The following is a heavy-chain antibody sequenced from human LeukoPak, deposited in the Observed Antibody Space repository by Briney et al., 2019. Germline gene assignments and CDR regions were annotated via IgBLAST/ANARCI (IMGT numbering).Heavy chain of an antibody. CDR1: GFTFSSYA. V-gene: IGHV3-30*04. Sequence: GGSLRLSCAASGFTFSSYAMHWVRQAPGKGLEWVAVISYDGSNKYYADSVKGRFTISRDNSKNTLYLQMSSLRAEDTAVYYCARYVVVTAIILRRGYFDYWGQGTLVTVSS. J-gene: IGHJ4*02. D-gene: IGHD2-21*02. CDR3: ARYVVVTAIILRRGYFDY. CDR2: ISYDGSNK.